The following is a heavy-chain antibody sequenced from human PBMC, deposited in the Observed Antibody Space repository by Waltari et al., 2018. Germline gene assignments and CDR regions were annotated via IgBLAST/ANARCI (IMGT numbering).Heavy chain of an antibody. CDR3: ARVMAYCGGVNCYFDY. Sequence: QVQPVQSGAEVKKPGASVKVSCKASGYTFATYAMHWLRQAPGQRLEWMGWINTGNDNTKYSQKFQGRVTITRDTSASTAYMELSSLRSEDTAVYYCARVMAYCGGVNCYFDYWGQGTLVTVSS. CDR1: GYTFATYA. V-gene: IGHV1-3*04. CDR2: INTGNDNT. J-gene: IGHJ4*02. D-gene: IGHD2-21*01.